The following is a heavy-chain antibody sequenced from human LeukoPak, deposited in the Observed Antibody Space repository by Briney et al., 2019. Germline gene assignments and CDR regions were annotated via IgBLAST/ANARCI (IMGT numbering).Heavy chain of an antibody. D-gene: IGHD3-3*01. V-gene: IGHV4-59*01. CDR1: GGSISSYY. J-gene: IGHJ5*02. CDR2: IYYSGST. Sequence: SETLSLTCTVSGGSISSYYWSWIRQPPGKGLEWIGYIYYSGSTNYNPSLKSRVTISVDTSKNQFSLKLSSVTAADTAVYYCARVITEKITIFGVARGWFDPWGQGTLVTVSS. CDR3: ARVITEKITIFGVARGWFDP.